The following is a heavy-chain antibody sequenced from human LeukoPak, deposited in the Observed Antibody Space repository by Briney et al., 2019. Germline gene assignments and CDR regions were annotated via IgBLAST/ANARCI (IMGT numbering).Heavy chain of an antibody. CDR1: GYTFTGYY. V-gene: IGHV1-2*02. CDR2: INPNSGGT. CDR3: ARYCSSTSCPIDY. J-gene: IGHJ4*02. Sequence: ASVKVSCKASGYTFTGYYMHWVRRAPGQGLEWMGWINPNSGGTNYAQKFQGRVTMTRDTSISTAYMELSRLRSDDTAVYYCARYCSSTSCPIDYWGQGTLVTVSS. D-gene: IGHD2-2*01.